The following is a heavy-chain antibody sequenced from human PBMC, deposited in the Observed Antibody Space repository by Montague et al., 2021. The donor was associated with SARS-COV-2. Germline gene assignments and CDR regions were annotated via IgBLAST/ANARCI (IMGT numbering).Heavy chain of an antibody. D-gene: IGHD3-22*01. CDR1: GGSFSGYY. V-gene: IGHV4-34*01. CDR2: INHSGST. Sequence: SETLSLTCAAYGGSFSGYYWSWIRQPPGKGLEWIGEINHSGSTNYNPSLKSRVTISVDTSKKQFSLRLNSATAANTAVYYCATVQKVSLIIMFRSGWFDPWGQGTLVTVSS. CDR3: ATVQKVSLIIMFRSGWFDP. J-gene: IGHJ5*02.